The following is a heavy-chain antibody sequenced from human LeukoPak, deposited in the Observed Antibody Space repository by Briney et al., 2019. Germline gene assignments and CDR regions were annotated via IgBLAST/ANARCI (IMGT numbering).Heavy chain of an antibody. V-gene: IGHV3-33*01. Sequence: PGGSLRLSCAASGFIFSYYGMHWVRQAPGKGLEWVAVIWYDGSNRYYADSLKGRFTISRDNSKNTLYLQMNSLTADDTAVYYCARDPPGVLSHFDYWGQGTLVTVSS. D-gene: IGHD4/OR15-4a*01. CDR3: ARDPPGVLSHFDY. J-gene: IGHJ4*02. CDR2: IWYDGSNR. CDR1: GFIFSYYG.